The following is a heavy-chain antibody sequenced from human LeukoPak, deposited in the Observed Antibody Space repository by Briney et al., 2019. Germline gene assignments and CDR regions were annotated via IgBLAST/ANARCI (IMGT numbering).Heavy chain of an antibody. Sequence: AGGSPRLSCTASGFTFGDYAMSWVRQAPGKGLEWVGFIRSKAYGGTTEYAASVKGRFTISRDDSKSIAYLQMNSLKTEDTAVYYCTRDWGYSYGYPIDYWGQGTLVTVSS. V-gene: IGHV3-49*04. CDR2: IRSKAYGGTT. J-gene: IGHJ4*02. CDR1: GFTFGDYA. D-gene: IGHD5-18*01. CDR3: TRDWGYSYGYPIDY.